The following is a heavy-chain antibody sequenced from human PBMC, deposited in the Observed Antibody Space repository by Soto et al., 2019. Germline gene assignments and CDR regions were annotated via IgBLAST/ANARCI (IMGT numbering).Heavy chain of an antibody. D-gene: IGHD1-26*01. J-gene: IGHJ5*02. CDR3: ARSYSGAYGCCDP. CDR1: GFTISGHW. V-gene: IGHV3-74*01. CDR2: INSDGSST. Sequence: EVQLVESGGGLVQPGGSLRLSCAASGFTISGHWMHWVRQVPGKGLVWVSRINSDGSSTSYADSVKGRFIISRDNAKNTLYLQMNRLRAEDTAVYYCARSYSGAYGCCDPWGQGTLVTVSS.